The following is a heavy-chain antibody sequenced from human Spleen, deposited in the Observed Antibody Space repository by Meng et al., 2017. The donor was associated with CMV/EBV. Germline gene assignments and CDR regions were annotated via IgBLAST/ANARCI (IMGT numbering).Heavy chain of an antibody. CDR3: ASFPPPGKQWLVTDY. D-gene: IGHD6-19*01. Sequence: QLRLQASGPGLVAQSGTLSPPCAVSGGSISSSNWWSWVRQPPGKGLEWIGEIYHSGSTNYNPSLKSRVTISVDKSKNQFSLKLSSVTAADTAVYYCASFPPPGKQWLVTDYWGQGTLVTVSS. CDR1: GGSISSSNW. J-gene: IGHJ4*02. V-gene: IGHV4-4*02. CDR2: IYHSGST.